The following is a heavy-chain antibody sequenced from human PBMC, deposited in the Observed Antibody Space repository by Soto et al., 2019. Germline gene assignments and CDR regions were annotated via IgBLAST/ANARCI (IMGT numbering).Heavy chain of an antibody. CDR1: GFSFGSYA. Sequence: PGGSLRLSCAASGFSFGSYALSWVRQAPGKGLEWVSTISGSDGKTFYADSVKGRFSISRDTSQSTLYRQMNSLRADDTAMYYCARWSYLDYWGQGTRVTVPQ. CDR2: ISGSDGKT. J-gene: IGHJ4*02. V-gene: IGHV3-23*01. D-gene: IGHD3-3*01. CDR3: ARWSYLDY.